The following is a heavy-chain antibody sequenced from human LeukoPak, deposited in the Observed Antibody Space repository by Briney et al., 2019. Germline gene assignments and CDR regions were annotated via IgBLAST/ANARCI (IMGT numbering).Heavy chain of an antibody. D-gene: IGHD5-24*01. CDR2: ISGSGGST. J-gene: IGHJ6*02. CDR3: ATHPSRDGYNYPYYYGMDV. Sequence: GGSLRLSCAASGFTFSSYAMSWVRQAPGKGLEWVSAISGSGGSTYYADSVKGRFTISRDNSKNTLYLQMNSLRAEDTAVYYCATHPSRDGYNYPYYYGMDVWGQGTTVTVSS. CDR1: GFTFSSYA. V-gene: IGHV3-23*01.